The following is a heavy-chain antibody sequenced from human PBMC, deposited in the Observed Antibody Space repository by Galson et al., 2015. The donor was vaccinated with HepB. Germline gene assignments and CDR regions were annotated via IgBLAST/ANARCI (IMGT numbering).Heavy chain of an antibody. D-gene: IGHD3-10*01. Sequence: SLRLSCAASGFTFSSYWMRWVRQAPGKGLEWVANIKQDGSEKYYVDSVKGRFTISRDNAKNSLYLQMNSLRAEDTAVYYCAREKLGLWFGEASPLHAFDIWGQGTLVTVYS. V-gene: IGHV3-7*03. J-gene: IGHJ3*02. CDR3: AREKLGLWFGEASPLHAFDI. CDR1: GFTFSSYW. CDR2: IKQDGSEK.